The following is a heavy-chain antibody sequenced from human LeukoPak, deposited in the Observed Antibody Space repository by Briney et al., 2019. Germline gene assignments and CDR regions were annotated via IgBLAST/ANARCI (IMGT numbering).Heavy chain of an antibody. V-gene: IGHV4-39*07. Sequence: LSETLSLTCTVSGGSISSSSYYWGWIRQPPGKGLEWIGSIYYSGSTYYNPSLKSRVTISVDTSKNQFSLKLSSVTAADTAVYYCARVLYDYGDYPAVDWGAFDIWGQGTMVTVSS. D-gene: IGHD4-17*01. CDR2: IYYSGST. CDR3: ARVLYDYGDYPAVDWGAFDI. CDR1: GGSISSSSYY. J-gene: IGHJ3*02.